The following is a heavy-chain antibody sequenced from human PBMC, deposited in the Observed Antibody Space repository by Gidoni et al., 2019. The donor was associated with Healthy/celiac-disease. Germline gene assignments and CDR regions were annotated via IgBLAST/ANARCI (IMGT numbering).Heavy chain of an antibody. D-gene: IGHD3-10*01. CDR1: GCTFGRDA. CDR2: ISGSGGST. CDR3: AKDEGITMVRGVIVY. V-gene: IGHV3-23*01. J-gene: IGHJ4*02. Sequence: EVQLLESGGGLVQPGGSLRLACAASGCTFGRDAMSWFRQAPGKGLEWVSAISGSGGSTYYADSVKGRFTISRDNSKNTLYLQMNSLRAEDTAVYYCAKDEGITMVRGVIVYWGQGTLVTVSS.